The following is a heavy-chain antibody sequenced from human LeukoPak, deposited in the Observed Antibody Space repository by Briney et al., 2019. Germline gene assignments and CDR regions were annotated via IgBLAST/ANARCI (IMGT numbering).Heavy chain of an antibody. CDR3: ARDLGYSYGYYFDY. CDR1: GGSISSGSYY. V-gene: IGHV4-61*02. J-gene: IGHJ4*02. D-gene: IGHD5-18*01. Sequence: TLSLTCTVFGGSISSGSYYWSWIRQPAGKGLEWIGRIYTSGSTNYNPSLKSRVTISVDTSKNQFSLKLSSVTAADTAVYYCARDLGYSYGYYFDYWGQGTLVTVSS. CDR2: IYTSGST.